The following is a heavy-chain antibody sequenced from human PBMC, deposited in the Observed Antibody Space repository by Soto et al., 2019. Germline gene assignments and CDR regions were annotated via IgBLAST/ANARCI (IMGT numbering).Heavy chain of an antibody. J-gene: IGHJ3*02. CDR2: ISSSSSTI. CDR3: ARDNELRYFGWFVALGAFDI. V-gene: IGHV3-48*01. CDR1: GFTFSSYS. D-gene: IGHD3-9*01. Sequence: EVQLVESGGGLVQPGGSLRLSCAASGFTFSSYSMNWVRQAPGKGLEWVSYISSSSSTIYYADSVKGRFTISRDNAKNSRYLQMNSLRAEDTAVYYCARDNELRYFGWFVALGAFDIWGQGTMVTVSS.